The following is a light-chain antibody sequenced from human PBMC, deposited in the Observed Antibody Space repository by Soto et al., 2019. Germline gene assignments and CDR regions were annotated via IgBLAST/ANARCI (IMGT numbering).Light chain of an antibody. J-gene: IGKJ2*01. CDR1: QSVSSSY. CDR3: QQYGSSPVT. Sequence: EIVLTQSPGTLSLSPGERATLSCRASQSVSSSYLAWYQQKPGQAPRLLIYGASSSATGIPDRFSGSGSGTDFTLTISRLEPEDFSVYYCQQYGSSPVTFGQGTKLEIK. CDR2: GAS. V-gene: IGKV3-20*01.